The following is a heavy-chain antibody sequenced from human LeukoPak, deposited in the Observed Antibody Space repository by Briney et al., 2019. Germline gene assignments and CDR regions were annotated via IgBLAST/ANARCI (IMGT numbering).Heavy chain of an antibody. V-gene: IGHV1-69*04. CDR3: ARGLSATMVRGVPSGNWFDP. Sequence: GASVKVSCKASGGTFSSYAISWVRQAPGQGLEWMGRIIPILGIANYAQKFQGRVTITADKSTSTAYMELSSLRSEDTAVYYCARGLSATMVRGVPSGNWFDPWGQGTLVTVSS. CDR1: GGTFSSYA. CDR2: IIPILGIA. D-gene: IGHD3-10*01. J-gene: IGHJ5*02.